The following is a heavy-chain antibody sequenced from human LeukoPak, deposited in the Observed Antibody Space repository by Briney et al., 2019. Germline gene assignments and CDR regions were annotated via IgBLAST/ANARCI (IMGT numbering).Heavy chain of an antibody. D-gene: IGHD3-10*01. Sequence: PGGSLRLSCAASGFTFSSYAMSWVRQAPGKGLEWVSAISGSGGSTYYADSVKGRFTISRDNSKNTLYLQMNSLRAEDTAVYYCARDHGSGWFGELSILDGMDVWGQGTTVTVSS. J-gene: IGHJ6*02. CDR1: GFTFSSYA. V-gene: IGHV3-23*01. CDR2: ISGSGGST. CDR3: ARDHGSGWFGELSILDGMDV.